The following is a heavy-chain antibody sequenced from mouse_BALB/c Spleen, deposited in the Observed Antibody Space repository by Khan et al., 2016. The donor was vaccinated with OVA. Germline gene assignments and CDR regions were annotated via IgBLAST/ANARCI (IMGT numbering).Heavy chain of an antibody. CDR3: ARYGSSPYYAMDY. CDR1: GYTFTSYV. Sequence: VQLQQSGPELVKPGASVKMSCKASGYTFTSYVMHWVRQKPGQGLEWIGYINPYNEGSIYNEKFKGKATLTSDKSSSTACMELSSLTSEDSAVYYCARYGSSPYYAMDYWGQGTSVTVSS. CDR2: INPYNEGS. J-gene: IGHJ4*01. D-gene: IGHD1-1*01. V-gene: IGHV1S136*01.